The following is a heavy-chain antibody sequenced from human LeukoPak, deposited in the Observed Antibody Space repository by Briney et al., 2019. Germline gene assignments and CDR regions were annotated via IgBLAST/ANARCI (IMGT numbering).Heavy chain of an antibody. CDR3: ARVSYCSSTSCEDWYFDL. D-gene: IGHD2-2*01. CDR2: IGTAGDP. V-gene: IGHV3-13*05. Sequence: GGSLRLSCAASGFTFSSYDMHWVRQATGKGLEWVSAIGTAGDPYYPGSVKGRFTISRENAKNSLYLQMNSLRAGDTVVYYCARVSYCSSTSCEDWYFDLWGRGTLVTVSS. CDR1: GFTFSSYD. J-gene: IGHJ2*01.